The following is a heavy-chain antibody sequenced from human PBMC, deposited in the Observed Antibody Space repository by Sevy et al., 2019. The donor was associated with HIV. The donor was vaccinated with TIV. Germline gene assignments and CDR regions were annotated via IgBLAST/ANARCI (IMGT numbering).Heavy chain of an antibody. CDR3: ARDRIIVPAANGALLDC. CDR1: GFMFRSYW. Sequence: GGSLRLSCVASGFMFRSYWMSWVRQAPGKGLEWVANINLYGNEKYYVDSVKGRFTISRENAKNSLYLQMNSLRADDTAVYYCARDRIIVPAANGALLDCWGQGALVTVSS. CDR2: INLYGNEK. V-gene: IGHV3-7*03. D-gene: IGHD2-2*01. J-gene: IGHJ4*02.